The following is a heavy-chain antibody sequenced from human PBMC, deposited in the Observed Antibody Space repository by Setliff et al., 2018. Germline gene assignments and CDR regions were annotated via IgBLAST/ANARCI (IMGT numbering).Heavy chain of an antibody. CDR2: ISGYNGYT. J-gene: IGHJ6*03. V-gene: IGHV1-18*01. CDR3: ARRNFYYDSSGFALYYYYMDV. Sequence: ASVKVSCKAFGYTFAKYGTSWVRQAPGQGLEWMGWISGYNGYTVYAQKLQGRVTLTTDTSTGTAYMELRSLRSDDTAVYYCARRNFYYDSSGFALYYYYMDVWGKGTTVTVSS. D-gene: IGHD3-22*01. CDR1: GYTFAKYG.